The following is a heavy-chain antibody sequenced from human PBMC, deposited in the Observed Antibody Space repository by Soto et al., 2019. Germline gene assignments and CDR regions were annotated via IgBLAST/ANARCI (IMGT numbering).Heavy chain of an antibody. CDR1: GGSFSGYY. J-gene: IGHJ6*02. CDR3: AKVSPTYGDYVPFYYYYGMDV. D-gene: IGHD4-17*01. V-gene: IGHV4-34*01. CDR2: INHSGST. Sequence: SETLSLTCAVYGGSFSGYYWSWIRQPPGKGLEWIGEINHSGSTNYNPSLKSRVTISVDTSKNQFSLKLSSVTAADTAVYYCAKVSPTYGDYVPFYYYYGMDVWGQGTTVTVSS.